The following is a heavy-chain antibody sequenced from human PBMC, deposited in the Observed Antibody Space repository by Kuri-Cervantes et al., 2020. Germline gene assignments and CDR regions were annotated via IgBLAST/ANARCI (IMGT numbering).Heavy chain of an antibody. D-gene: IGHD6-19*01. CDR3: AKVSGQWLLLGAFDI. V-gene: IGHV3-23*01. J-gene: IGHJ3*02. CDR2: ISGSGGST. Sequence: GESLKISCAASGFTFSSYAMSWVRQAPGKGLEWVSAISGSGGSTYYADSVKGRFTISRDNSKSTLYLQMNSLGAEDTALYYCAKVSGQWLLLGAFDIWGQGTMVTVSS. CDR1: GFTFSSYA.